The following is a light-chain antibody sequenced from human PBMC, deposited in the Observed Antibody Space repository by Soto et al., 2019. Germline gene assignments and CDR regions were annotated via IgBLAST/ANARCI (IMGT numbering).Light chain of an antibody. Sequence: EIVMTQSPATLSASPGERATLSCRASQSVSSNLAWYQQKPGQAPRLLIYGASSRATGIPDRFSGSGSGTEFTLTISSLQPEDFAVYYCQQYNDWPRTSGQGTKVDIK. J-gene: IGKJ1*01. V-gene: IGKV3D-15*01. CDR1: QSVSSN. CDR3: QQYNDWPRT. CDR2: GAS.